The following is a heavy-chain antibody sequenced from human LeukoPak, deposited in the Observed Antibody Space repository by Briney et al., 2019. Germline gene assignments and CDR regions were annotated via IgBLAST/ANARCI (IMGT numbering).Heavy chain of an antibody. V-gene: IGHV3-21*01. CDR3: ARDPKAVANWFDP. J-gene: IGHJ5*02. CDR1: GFTFSSYS. D-gene: IGHD6-19*01. Sequence: PGGSLRLSCAASGFTFSSYSMNWVRQAPGKGLEWVSSISSSSSYIYYADSVKGRFTISRDSAKNSLYLQMNSLRAEDTAVYYCARDPKAVANWFDPWGQGTLVTVSS. CDR2: ISSSSSYI.